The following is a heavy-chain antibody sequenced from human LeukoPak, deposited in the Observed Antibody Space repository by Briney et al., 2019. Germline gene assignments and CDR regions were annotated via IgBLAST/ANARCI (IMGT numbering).Heavy chain of an antibody. CDR3: ARNWFDP. J-gene: IGHJ5*02. CDR2: IYSGGST. CDR1: GFTVSSDY. Sequence: GRSLRLSCAASGFTVSSDYISWVRQAPGKGLEWVSVIYSGGSTYYADSVKGRFTISRDKSKNTVYLQMNSLRFEDTAMYYCARNWFDPWGQGTLVTVSS. V-gene: IGHV3-53*05.